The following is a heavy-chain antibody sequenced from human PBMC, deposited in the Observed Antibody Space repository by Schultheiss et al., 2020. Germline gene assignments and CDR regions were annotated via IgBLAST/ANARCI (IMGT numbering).Heavy chain of an antibody. CDR2: IYTSGST. CDR1: GGSISSGDYY. V-gene: IGHV4-61*08. Sequence: GSLRLSCTVSGGSISSGDYYWSWIRQPPGKGLEWIGRIYTSGSTNYNPSLKSRVTISVDTSKNQFSLKLSSVTAADTAVYYCAKGSRSGGSGGMDWGQGTLVTVSS. CDR3: AKGSRSGGSGGMD. J-gene: IGHJ4*02. D-gene: IGHD3-10*01.